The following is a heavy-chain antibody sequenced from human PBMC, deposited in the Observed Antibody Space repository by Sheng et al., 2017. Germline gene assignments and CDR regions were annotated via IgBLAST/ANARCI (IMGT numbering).Heavy chain of an antibody. D-gene: IGHD2-15*01. V-gene: IGHV3-23*04. Sequence: EVLLVESGGGLVQPGGSLRLSCAASGFTFTNYAMIWVRQAPGKGLEWVSSLSESGTGTFYADSVKGRFTISRDNSRDILYLQMNSLRGEDTAVYYCAKGRGWWVPYDYWGREPWSPSPQ. J-gene: IGHJ4*02. CDR1: GFTFTNYA. CDR3: AKGRGWWVPYDY. CDR2: LSESGTGT.